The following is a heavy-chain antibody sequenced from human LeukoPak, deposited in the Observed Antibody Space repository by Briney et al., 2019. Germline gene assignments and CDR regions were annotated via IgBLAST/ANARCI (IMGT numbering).Heavy chain of an antibody. J-gene: IGHJ5*02. D-gene: IGHD2-15*01. Sequence: PSETLSLTCTVSGGSISSYSWSWIRQPPGKGLEWLGYIYYSGSTNYNPSLKSRVTISVDTSKNQFSLKLSSVTAADTDVYYCARDRLVVVVAAWWFGPWGQRTLVTVSS. V-gene: IGHV4-59*01. CDR1: GGSISSYS. CDR2: IYYSGST. CDR3: ARDRLVVVVAAWWFGP.